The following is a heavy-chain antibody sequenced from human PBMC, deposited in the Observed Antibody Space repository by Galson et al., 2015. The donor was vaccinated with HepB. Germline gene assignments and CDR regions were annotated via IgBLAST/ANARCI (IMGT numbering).Heavy chain of an antibody. CDR3: ARDFDINDAFDI. J-gene: IGHJ3*02. CDR1: GYTFTSYG. Sequence: SCKASGYTFTSYGISWVRQAPGQGLEWMGWISAYNGNTNYAQKLQGRVTMTTDTSTSTAYMELRSLRSDDTAVYYCARDFDINDAFDIWGQGTMVTVSS. V-gene: IGHV1-18*01. CDR2: ISAYNGNT.